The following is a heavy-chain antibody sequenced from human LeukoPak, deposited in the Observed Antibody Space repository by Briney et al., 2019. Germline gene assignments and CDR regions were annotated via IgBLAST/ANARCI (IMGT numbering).Heavy chain of an antibody. J-gene: IGHJ4*02. Sequence: PGGSLRLSCAASGLTFSSYGMHWVRQAPGKGLEWVAFIRYDGSNKYYADSVKGRFTISRDNSKNTLYLQMNSLRAEDTAVYYCAKDRDIVVVPAAITDWGQGTLVTVSS. CDR2: IRYDGSNK. CDR3: AKDRDIVVVPAAITD. CDR1: GLTFSSYG. D-gene: IGHD2-2*02. V-gene: IGHV3-30*02.